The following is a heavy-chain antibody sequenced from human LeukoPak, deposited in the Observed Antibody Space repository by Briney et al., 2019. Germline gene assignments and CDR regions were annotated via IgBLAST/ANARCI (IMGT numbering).Heavy chain of an antibody. Sequence: SETLSLTCTVSGGSISSYYWSWIGQPPGKGLEWIGYIYYSGSTNYNPSLKSRVTISVDTSKNQFSLKLSSVTAADTAVYYCARDTEPTGTAPYGMDVWGKGTTVTVSS. CDR3: ARDTEPTGTAPYGMDV. V-gene: IGHV4-59*01. D-gene: IGHD1-1*01. CDR1: GGSISSYY. J-gene: IGHJ6*04. CDR2: IYYSGST.